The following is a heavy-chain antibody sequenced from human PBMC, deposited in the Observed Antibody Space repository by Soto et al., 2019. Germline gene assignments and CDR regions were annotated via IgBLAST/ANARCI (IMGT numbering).Heavy chain of an antibody. Sequence: LRLSCEASGLTFSAYGMHWVRQAPFKGLEWVATISYDGSKKYFGDSVKGRFTISRDNSKSTLYLEMNSLRTEDTAVYYCAKASHCNKGRCSLGLIGDRAFDIWGQGTMVTVSS. V-gene: IGHV3-30*18. J-gene: IGHJ3*02. CDR3: AKASHCNKGRCSLGLIGDRAFDI. CDR2: ISYDGSKK. CDR1: GLTFSAYG. D-gene: IGHD2-8*01.